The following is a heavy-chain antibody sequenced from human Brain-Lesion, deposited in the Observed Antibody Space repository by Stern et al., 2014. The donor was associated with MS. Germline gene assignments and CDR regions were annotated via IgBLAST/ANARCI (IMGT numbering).Heavy chain of an antibody. CDR1: GGSVSSTSYA. J-gene: IGHJ5*02. CDR3: AGEEDIRYCSGGSCTGNWFDP. V-gene: IGHV4-39*01. D-gene: IGHD2-15*01. CDR2: IYYSGDT. Sequence: QVQLVESGPGLVKPSETLSLTCTVAGGSVSSTSYAWAWIRQPPGKGLEWIGTIYYSGDTYYRPSLKSRLTISLATSKNQLPLPRGSVTAADTAVYYCAGEEDIRYCSGGSCTGNWFDPWGQGTLVTVSS.